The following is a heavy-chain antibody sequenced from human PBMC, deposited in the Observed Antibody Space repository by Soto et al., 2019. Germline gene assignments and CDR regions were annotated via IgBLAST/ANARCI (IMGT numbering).Heavy chain of an antibody. V-gene: IGHV3-30*04. Sequence: GGSLRLSCAASGFTFSSYAMHWVRQAPGKGLEWVAVIAYGGRNKYYADSVKGRFTISRDNSKNTLYLQMNSLKTEDTAVYYCTTGHPIYYVAAHLDYWGQGTLVTVSS. CDR3: TTGHPIYYVAAHLDY. J-gene: IGHJ4*02. CDR2: IAYGGRNK. CDR1: GFTFSSYA. D-gene: IGHD3-10*01.